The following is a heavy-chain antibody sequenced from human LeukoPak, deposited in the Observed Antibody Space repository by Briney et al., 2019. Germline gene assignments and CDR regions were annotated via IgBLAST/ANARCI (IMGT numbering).Heavy chain of an antibody. CDR2: IYYSGST. D-gene: IGHD3-3*01. CDR1: GGSISSYY. Sequence: SETLSLTCTVSGGSISSYYWSWIRQPPGKGLEWIGYIYYSGSTNYNPSLKSRVTISVDTSKNQFSLKLSSVTAADTAVYYCARDSGYDFWSGYHHFDYWGQGTLVTVSS. CDR3: ARDSGYDFWSGYHHFDY. J-gene: IGHJ4*02. V-gene: IGHV4-59*12.